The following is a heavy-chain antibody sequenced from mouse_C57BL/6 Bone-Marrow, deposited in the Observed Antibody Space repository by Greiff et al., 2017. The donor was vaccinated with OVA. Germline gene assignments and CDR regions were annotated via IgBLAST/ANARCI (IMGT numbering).Heavy chain of an antibody. V-gene: IGHV5-17*01. Sequence: EVHLVASGGGLVQPGGSLKLSCAASGFTFSDYGMHCVRQSPEKGLDWVAYLSSCSSTIYYADPVKGRFTISRDNAKNTLFLQMTSLRSEETAMYDCARGDYDGRDYAMDYWGQGTSGTVSA. CDR3: ARGDYDGRDYAMDY. CDR2: LSSCSSTI. D-gene: IGHD1-1*01. CDR1: GFTFSDYG. J-gene: IGHJ4*01.